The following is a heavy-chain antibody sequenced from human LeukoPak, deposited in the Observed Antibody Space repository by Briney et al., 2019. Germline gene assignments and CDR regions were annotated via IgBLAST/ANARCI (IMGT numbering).Heavy chain of an antibody. V-gene: IGHV4-38-2*01. D-gene: IGHD2-15*01. J-gene: IGHJ3*02. CDR2: IYHSGST. Sequence: SETLSLTCVVSGYSISSGHYWGWIRQPPGKGLEWIGSIYHSGSTYYNPSLNSRVTISVDTSKNQFSLKLSSVTAADTAVYYCARKNPLYCSGGSCYSLNAFDIWGQGTMITVSS. CDR3: ARKNPLYCSGGSCYSLNAFDI. CDR1: GYSISSGHY.